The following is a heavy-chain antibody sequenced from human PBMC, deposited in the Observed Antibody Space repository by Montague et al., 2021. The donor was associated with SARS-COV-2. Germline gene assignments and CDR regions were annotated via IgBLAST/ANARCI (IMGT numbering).Heavy chain of an antibody. CDR2: SYYMSKWYN. Sequence: CAISGDSDCVEGLRRSSVEHTPALGSRQLRGSYYMSKWYNDYAVSVKSRITINPDTSKNQISLQLNSVTPEDTAVYYCARTSASSDYWGQGTLVTVSS. J-gene: IGHJ4*02. D-gene: IGHD1-26*01. CDR1: GDSDCVEGLR. CDR3: ARTSASSDY. V-gene: IGHV6-1*01.